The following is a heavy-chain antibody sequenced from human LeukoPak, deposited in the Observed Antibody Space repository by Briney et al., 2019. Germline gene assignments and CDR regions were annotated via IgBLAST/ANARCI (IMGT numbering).Heavy chain of an antibody. V-gene: IGHV3-74*01. Sequence: PGGSLRLSCAASGFTFSSYWMHWVRQAPGKGLVLVSRINSDGSSTSYADSVKGRFTISRDNAKNTLYLQMNSLRAEDTAVYYCASLYGSGSYSNYYYYYGMDVWGKGTTVTVSS. CDR2: INSDGSST. J-gene: IGHJ6*04. CDR3: ASLYGSGSYSNYYYYYGMDV. CDR1: GFTFSSYW. D-gene: IGHD3-10*01.